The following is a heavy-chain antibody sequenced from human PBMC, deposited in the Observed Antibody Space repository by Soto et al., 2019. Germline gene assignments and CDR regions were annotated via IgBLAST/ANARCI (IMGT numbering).Heavy chain of an antibody. V-gene: IGHV4-39*01. Sequence: SETLSLTCTVSGGSISSSSYYWGWIRQPPGKGLEWIGSIYYSGSTYYNPSLKSRVTISVDTSKNQFSLKLSSVTAADTAVYYCARRLYYDFWSGYWSFGWFDPWGQGTLVTVSS. D-gene: IGHD3-3*01. CDR3: ARRLYYDFWSGYWSFGWFDP. CDR1: GGSISSSSYY. CDR2: IYYSGST. J-gene: IGHJ5*02.